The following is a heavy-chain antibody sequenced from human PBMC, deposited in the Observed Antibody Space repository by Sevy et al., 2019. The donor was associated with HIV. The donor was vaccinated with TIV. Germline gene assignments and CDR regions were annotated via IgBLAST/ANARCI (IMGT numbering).Heavy chain of an antibody. CDR1: GFTFSDYG. CDR2: IWYDGSNK. CDR3: ARDKLLPVMITMVRGALSYYFDY. Sequence: GSLILSCAASGFTFSDYGMHWVRQAPGKGLEWVAVIWYDGSNKYYAESVKGRFTISRDNSKNTLYVQMNGLRAEDTAVYYCARDKLLPVMITMVRGALSYYFDYWGQGTLVTVSS. J-gene: IGHJ4*02. D-gene: IGHD3-10*01. V-gene: IGHV3-33*01.